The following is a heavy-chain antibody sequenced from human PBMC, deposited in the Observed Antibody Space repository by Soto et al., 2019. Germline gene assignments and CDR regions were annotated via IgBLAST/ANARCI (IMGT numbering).Heavy chain of an antibody. CDR3: ARRERTQMWVPGREGFDI. CDR1: GGSFSGSY. J-gene: IGHJ3*02. Sequence: SETLSLTCAVYGGSFSGSYWNWIRQPPEKGLDWIGEISHSGSTNYSPSLKSRVTISIDSSKNLFSLKLSSVTAADTAVYFCARRERTQMWVPGREGFDIWGPATMVTVSS. D-gene: IGHD1-26*01. CDR2: ISHSGST. V-gene: IGHV4-34*01.